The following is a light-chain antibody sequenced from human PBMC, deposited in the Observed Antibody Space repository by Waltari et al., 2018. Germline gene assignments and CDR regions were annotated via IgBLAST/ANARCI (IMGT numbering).Light chain of an antibody. CDR2: GVS. V-gene: IGLV2-14*01. Sequence: QSALTQPASVSGSPGQSIAISCTGTSSDVVAYNSVSWYRQHPGKAPKFMIYGVSNRPSGVSNRFSGSKSGNTASLTISGLQAEDEADYYCSSYTTSSTVVFGGGTKVTVL. CDR3: SSYTTSSTVV. CDR1: SSDVVAYNS. J-gene: IGLJ2*01.